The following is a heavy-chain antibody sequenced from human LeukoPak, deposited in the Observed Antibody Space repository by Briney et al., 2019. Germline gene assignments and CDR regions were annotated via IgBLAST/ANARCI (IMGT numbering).Heavy chain of an antibody. Sequence: PGRSLRLSCAPAGFTSNHYGLHWVRQAPGRGLEWVAVIWSDGTNKYYTDSVKGRFTISRVDSENTVYLQMNSLRPEDTGVYYCAKDAQRGFDYSNSLEYWGQGTPVTVST. CDR3: AKDAQRGFDYSNSLEY. V-gene: IGHV3-33*06. D-gene: IGHD4-11*01. CDR2: IWSDGTNK. J-gene: IGHJ4*02. CDR1: GFTSNHYG.